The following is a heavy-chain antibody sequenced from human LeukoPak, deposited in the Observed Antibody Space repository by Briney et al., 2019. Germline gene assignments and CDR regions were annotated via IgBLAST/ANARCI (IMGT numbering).Heavy chain of an antibody. CDR2: ISYDGSNK. J-gene: IGHJ6*02. Sequence: GRSLRLSCAASGFTFSSYGMHWVRQAPGKGLEWVAVISYDGSNKYYADSVKGRFTISRDNSKNTLYLQMNSLRAEDTAVYYCAKDLGDSSDGYYGMDVWGQGTTVTVSS. CDR3: AKDLGDSSDGYYGMDV. V-gene: IGHV3-30*18. CDR1: GFTFSSYG. D-gene: IGHD3-22*01.